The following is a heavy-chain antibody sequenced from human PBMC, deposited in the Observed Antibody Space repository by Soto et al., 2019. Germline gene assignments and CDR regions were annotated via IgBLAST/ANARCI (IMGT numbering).Heavy chain of an antibody. CDR1: GDSFTNFY. CDR2: IYYTGSA. CDR3: AKELYSGSYSD. J-gene: IGHJ4*02. V-gene: IGHV4-59*01. Sequence: SETLSLTCTVSGDSFTNFYWNWIRQPPGKGLEWVGHIYYTGSANHNPSLKSRVTLSIDTSKNQISLKLSSVTAADTAVYYCAKELYSGSYSDWGQGTLVTVSS. D-gene: IGHD1-26*01.